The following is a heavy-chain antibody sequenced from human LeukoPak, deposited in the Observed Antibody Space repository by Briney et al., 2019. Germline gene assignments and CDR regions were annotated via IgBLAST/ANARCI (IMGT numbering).Heavy chain of an antibody. V-gene: IGHV1-2*02. D-gene: IGHD6-6*01. CDR1: GYTFTGYY. CDR2: INPNNGDT. Sequence: ASVKVSCKASGYTFTGYYIHWVRQAPGQGLEWMGWINPNNGDTNYAQKFQGRVTMTRDTSISTAYMELSSLRSDDTAVYYCARRSTSSWGWFDPWGQGTLVTVSS. J-gene: IGHJ5*02. CDR3: ARRSTSSWGWFDP.